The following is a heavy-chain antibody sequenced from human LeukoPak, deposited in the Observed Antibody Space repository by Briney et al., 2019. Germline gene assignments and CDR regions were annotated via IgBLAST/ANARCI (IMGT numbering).Heavy chain of an antibody. J-gene: IGHJ4*02. D-gene: IGHD6-19*01. CDR2: INPNSGGT. V-gene: IGHV1-2*02. CDR3: ARIAVAGTAH. Sequence: ASVKVSCKASGYTFTGYYMHWLRQAPGQGLEWMGWINPNSGGTNYAQKFQGRVTMTRDTSISTAYMELSRLRSDDTAVYYCARIAVAGTAHWGQGTLVTVSS. CDR1: GYTFTGYY.